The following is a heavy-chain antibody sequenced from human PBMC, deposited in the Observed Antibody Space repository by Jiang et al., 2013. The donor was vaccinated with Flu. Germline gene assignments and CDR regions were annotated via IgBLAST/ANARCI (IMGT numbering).Heavy chain of an antibody. Sequence: TQTLTLTCTFSDFSLTTPGMCVSWIRQPPGKALEWLALIDWDDDKFYNTSLKTRLTISKDTSKNQVALTMTNMDPADTGTYYCARTYYTYGTGYSFDYWGQGTLVTVSS. CDR1: DFSLTTPGMC. CDR3: ARTYYTYGTGYSFDY. J-gene: IGHJ4*02. D-gene: IGHD5-18*01. V-gene: IGHV2-70*01. CDR2: IDWDDDK.